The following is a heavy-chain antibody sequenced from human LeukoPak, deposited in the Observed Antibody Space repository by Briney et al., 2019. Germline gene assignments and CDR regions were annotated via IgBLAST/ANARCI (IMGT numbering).Heavy chain of an antibody. D-gene: IGHD6-13*01. CDR2: INAGNGNT. CDR1: GGTFSSYA. CDR3: ARDIDRVFNWFDP. J-gene: IGHJ5*02. Sequence: ASVKVSCKASGGTFSSYAISWVRQAPGQRLEWMGWINAGNGNTKYSQKFQGRVTITRDTSASTVYMKLSSLRSEDTAVYYCARDIDRVFNWFDPWGQGTLVTVSS. V-gene: IGHV1-3*01.